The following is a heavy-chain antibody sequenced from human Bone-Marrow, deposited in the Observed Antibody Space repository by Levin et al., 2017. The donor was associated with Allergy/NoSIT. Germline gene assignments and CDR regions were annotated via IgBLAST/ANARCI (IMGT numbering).Heavy chain of an antibody. CDR3: AREYYMDV. J-gene: IGHJ6*03. V-gene: IGHV4-38-2*02. CDR1: GYSMSSDYY. CDR2: INESEST. Sequence: SQTLSLTCAVSGYSMSSDYYWGWIRQPPGKGLEWIGNINESESTKYNPSLKSRVTISVDTTKNQFSLQLYSVTAADTAVYFCAREYYMDVWGKGTTVTVSS.